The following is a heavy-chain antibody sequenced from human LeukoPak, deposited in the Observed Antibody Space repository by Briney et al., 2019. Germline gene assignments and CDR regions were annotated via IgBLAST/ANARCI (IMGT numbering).Heavy chain of an antibody. Sequence: SETLSLTCTVSGGSISSYYWSWIRQPPGKGLKWIGYIYYSGSTNYNPSLKSRVTISVATSKNQFSLKLSSVTAADTAVYYCAREGYDFWSGYPYFDYWGQGTLVTVSS. CDR3: AREGYDFWSGYPYFDY. CDR2: IYYSGST. V-gene: IGHV4-59*01. CDR1: GGSISSYY. J-gene: IGHJ4*02. D-gene: IGHD3-3*01.